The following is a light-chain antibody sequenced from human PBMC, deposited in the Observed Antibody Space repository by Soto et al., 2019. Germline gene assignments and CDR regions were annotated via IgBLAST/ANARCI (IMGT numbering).Light chain of an antibody. CDR2: EVS. V-gene: IGLV2-8*01. CDR1: SIDVGGYNY. Sequence: QSVLTKAPYGSGATGESFTISCTETSIDVGGYNYVSWYQHHPGKASKLMIYEVSKRPSGVPDRFSGSKSGNTASLTVSGLQAEDEADYYCSSYAGSNILVFGGGTKVTVL. J-gene: IGLJ2*01. CDR3: SSYAGSNILV.